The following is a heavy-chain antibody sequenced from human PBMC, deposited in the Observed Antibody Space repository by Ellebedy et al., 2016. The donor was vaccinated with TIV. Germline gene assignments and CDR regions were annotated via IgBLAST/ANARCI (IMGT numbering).Heavy chain of an antibody. D-gene: IGHD5-12*01. CDR2: MNGDGNER. CDR1: GFTFSTSW. CDR3: ARGRTGGYVSPYYYYGMDV. J-gene: IGHJ6*02. V-gene: IGHV3-7*01. Sequence: GESLKISCAVSGFTFSTSWMSWVRQAPGQGLEWVANMNGDGNERYYVDSVEGRFTISRDNTRNSLYLQMNSLRAEDTAVYYCARGRTGGYVSPYYYYGMDVWGQGTTVSVSS.